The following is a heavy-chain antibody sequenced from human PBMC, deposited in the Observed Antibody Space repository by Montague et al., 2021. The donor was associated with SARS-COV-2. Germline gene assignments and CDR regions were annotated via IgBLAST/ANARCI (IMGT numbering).Heavy chain of an antibody. J-gene: IGHJ4*02. CDR1: GFTYRGSW. V-gene: IGHV3-7*01. CDR2: INADGNEQ. Sequence: SLRLSCAASGFTYRGSWMSWVRQAPGKGLEWVANINADGNEQNYVDSVKGRFTISRDNAQNSLYLRLRSLRVEDTSLYYCVRGGGSGWHFVNWGQGALVTVSS. CDR3: VRGGGSGWHFVN. D-gene: IGHD6-19*01.